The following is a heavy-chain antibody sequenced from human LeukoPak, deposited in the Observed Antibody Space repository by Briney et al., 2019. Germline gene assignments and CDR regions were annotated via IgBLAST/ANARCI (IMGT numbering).Heavy chain of an antibody. CDR3: ERIAAAGTDDY. CDR1: GYTFTGYY. J-gene: IGHJ4*02. Sequence: ASVKVSCKASGYTFTGYYMHWVRQAPGQGLEWMGWINPNSGGTKYAQKFQGRVTMTRDTSISTAYMELSRLRSDDTAVYYCERIAAAGTDDYWGQGTLVTVSS. D-gene: IGHD6-13*01. V-gene: IGHV1-2*02. CDR2: INPNSGGT.